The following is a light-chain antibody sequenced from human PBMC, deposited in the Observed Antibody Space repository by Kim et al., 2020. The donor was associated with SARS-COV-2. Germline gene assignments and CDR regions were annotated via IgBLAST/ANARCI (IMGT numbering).Light chain of an antibody. CDR1: RNISKS. CDR2: AAA. J-gene: IGKJ4*01. V-gene: IGKV1-39*01. CDR3: QKSYRIPLT. Sequence: DIQMTQSPSSLSASVGDKVTITCRASRNISKSLNWYQQKAGKAPRLLIWAAATMESGVPSRFSGSGSGTDFTLTITNLQSEDFATYYFQKSYRIPLTFGGGTKLEIK.